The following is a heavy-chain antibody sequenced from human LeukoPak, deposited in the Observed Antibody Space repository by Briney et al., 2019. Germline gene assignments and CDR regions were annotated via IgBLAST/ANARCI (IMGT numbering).Heavy chain of an antibody. CDR2: IIPIFGTA. CDR3: AVPGRPGEAFDI. V-gene: IGHV1-69*01. CDR1: GGTFSSYA. Sequence: SVKVSCKASGGTFSSYAISWVRQAPGQGLEWMGGIIPIFGTANYAQKFQGRVTITADESTSTAYMELSSLRSEDTAVYYCAVPGRPGEAFDIWGQGTMVTVSS. D-gene: IGHD3-16*01. J-gene: IGHJ3*02.